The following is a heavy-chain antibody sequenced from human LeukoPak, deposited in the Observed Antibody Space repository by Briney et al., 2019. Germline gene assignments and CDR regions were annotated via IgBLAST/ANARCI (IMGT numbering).Heavy chain of an antibody. V-gene: IGHV1-46*01. CDR2: INPSGGST. Sequence: ASVKVSCKASGYTFTSYYMHWVRQAPGQGLEWMGIINPSGGSTSYAQKLQGRVTMTTDTSTSTAYMELRSLRSDDTAVYYCARPKRPYYDSTSDAFDIWGQGTMVTVSS. J-gene: IGHJ3*02. CDR3: ARPKRPYYDSTSDAFDI. D-gene: IGHD3-22*01. CDR1: GYTFTSYY.